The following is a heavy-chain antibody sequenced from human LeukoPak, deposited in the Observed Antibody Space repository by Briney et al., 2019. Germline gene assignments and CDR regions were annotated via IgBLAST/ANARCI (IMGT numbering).Heavy chain of an antibody. J-gene: IGHJ4*02. D-gene: IGHD2-2*01. CDR1: GFTFSSYA. Sequence: GGSLRLSCAASGFTFSSYAISWVRQAPGKGLEWVSAISGSGGSTYYADSVKGRFTISRDNSKNTLYLQMNSLRAEGTAVYYCAKGRYCSSTSCYEAGGDYWGQGTLVTVSS. V-gene: IGHV3-23*01. CDR2: ISGSGGST. CDR3: AKGRYCSSTSCYEAGGDY.